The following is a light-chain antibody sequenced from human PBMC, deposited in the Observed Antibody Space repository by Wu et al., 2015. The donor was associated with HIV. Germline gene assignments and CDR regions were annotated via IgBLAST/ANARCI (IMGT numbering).Light chain of an antibody. V-gene: IGKV3-11*01. Sequence: EIVLTQSPVTLSLSPGETATLSCRASQALNGFFAWFQQKPGQPPRLLMYNTYSRASGVPARFSGSRSGTDFTLTINSLEPEDFATYYCQHYEGFPWAFGQGTKVEV. CDR1: QALNGF. J-gene: IGKJ1*01. CDR2: NTY. CDR3: QHYEGFPWA.